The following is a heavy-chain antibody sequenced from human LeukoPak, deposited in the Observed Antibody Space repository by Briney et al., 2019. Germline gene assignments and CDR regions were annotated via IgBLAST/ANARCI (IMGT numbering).Heavy chain of an antibody. Sequence: SVKVSCKASGGTFSSYAISWVRQAPGQGLEWMGRIIPIFGTANYAQKFQGRVTITTDESTSTAYMELSSLRSEDTAVYYCARAEYYDFWSGPIDYWGQGTLVTVSS. CDR3: ARAEYYDFWSGPIDY. CDR2: IIPIFGTA. D-gene: IGHD3-3*01. CDR1: GGTFSSYA. V-gene: IGHV1-69*05. J-gene: IGHJ4*02.